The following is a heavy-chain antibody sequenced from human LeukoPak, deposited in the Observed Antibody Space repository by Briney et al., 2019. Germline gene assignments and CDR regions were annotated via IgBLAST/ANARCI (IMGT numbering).Heavy chain of an antibody. J-gene: IGHJ4*02. CDR2: ISSSSSYI. CDR3: ASSGIAVAGHYFDY. D-gene: IGHD6-19*01. CDR1: GFTFSSYS. V-gene: IGHV3-21*01. Sequence: PGRPLRLSCAASGFTFSSYSMNWVRQAPGKGLEWVSSISSSSSYIYYADSVKGRFTISRDNAKNSLYLQMNSLRAEDTAVYYCASSGIAVAGHYFDYWGQGTLVTVSS.